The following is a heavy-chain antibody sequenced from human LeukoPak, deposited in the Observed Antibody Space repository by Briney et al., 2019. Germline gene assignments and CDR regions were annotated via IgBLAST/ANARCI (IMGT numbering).Heavy chain of an antibody. CDR1: GGSISSGSYY. V-gene: IGHV4-61*02. Sequence: SETLSLTCTVSGGSISSGSYYWSWIRQPAGKGLEWIGRIYTSGSTHYNPSLKSRVTIAVDTSKNQFSLKLSSVNAADTAVYYCARDRGARFYSSSWLSLYYFDYWGQGTLVTVSS. D-gene: IGHD6-13*01. J-gene: IGHJ4*02. CDR2: IYTSGST. CDR3: ARDRGARFYSSSWLSLYYFDY.